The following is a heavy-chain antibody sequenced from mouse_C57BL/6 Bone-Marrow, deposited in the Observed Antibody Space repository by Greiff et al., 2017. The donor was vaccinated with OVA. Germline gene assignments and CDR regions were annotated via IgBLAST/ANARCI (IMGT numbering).Heavy chain of an antibody. J-gene: IGHJ2*01. V-gene: IGHV1-26*01. CDR1: GYTFTDYY. Sequence: EVQLQQSGPELVKPGASVKISCKASGYTFTDYYMNWVKQSHGKSLEWIGDINPNNGGTSYNQKFKGKDTLTVDKSSSTAYMELRSLTSEDSAVYYCARWGTTAGYFDYWGQGTTLTVSS. D-gene: IGHD1-2*01. CDR3: ARWGTTAGYFDY. CDR2: INPNNGGT.